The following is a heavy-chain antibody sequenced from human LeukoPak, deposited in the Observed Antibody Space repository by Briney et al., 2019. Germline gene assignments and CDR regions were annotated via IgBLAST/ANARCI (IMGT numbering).Heavy chain of an antibody. V-gene: IGHV3-20*04. D-gene: IGHD6-6*01. Sequence: PGGSLRLSCAASGFTFDDYGMSWVRQAPGKGLEWVSGINWNGGSTGYADSVKGRFTISRDNAKNSLYLQMNSLRAEDTALYYCARFGSSSWYYYYYMDVWGKGTTVTVSS. CDR1: GFTFDDYG. CDR3: ARFGSSSWYYYYYMDV. J-gene: IGHJ6*03. CDR2: INWNGGST.